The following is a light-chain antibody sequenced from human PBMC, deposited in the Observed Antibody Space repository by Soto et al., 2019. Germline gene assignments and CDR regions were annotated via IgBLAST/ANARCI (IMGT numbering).Light chain of an antibody. J-gene: IGLJ1*01. CDR3: SSYTTSSTYV. Sequence: QSVLTQPASVSVSPGQSITISCTGTSSVVGGYNSVSWYQHHPGKAPKLMIYNVSNRPSGVSNRFSGSKSGNTASLTISGLQAEDEADYYCSSYTTSSTYVFGTGTKVTVL. CDR1: SSVVGGYNS. CDR2: NVS. V-gene: IGLV2-14*03.